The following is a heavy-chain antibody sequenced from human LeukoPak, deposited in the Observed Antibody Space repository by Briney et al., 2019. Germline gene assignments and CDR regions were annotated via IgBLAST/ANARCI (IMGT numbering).Heavy chain of an antibody. J-gene: IGHJ4*02. D-gene: IGHD5-24*01. V-gene: IGHV3-23*01. Sequence: GGSLRLSCAASGFTFRTYAMSWVRQAPGKGLEWVSGISGSGGSTYYADSVKGRFTISRDNSKNTLYLQMNSLRAEDTAVYYCAKSYSGDGYGSRRPFDYWGQGTLVTVSS. CDR3: AKSYSGDGYGSRRPFDY. CDR1: GFTFRTYA. CDR2: ISGSGGST.